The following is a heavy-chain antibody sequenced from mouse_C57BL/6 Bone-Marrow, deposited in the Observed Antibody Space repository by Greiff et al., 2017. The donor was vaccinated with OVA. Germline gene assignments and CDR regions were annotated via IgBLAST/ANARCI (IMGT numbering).Heavy chain of an antibody. CDR2: ISSGGSYT. V-gene: IGHV5-6*01. CDR3: ARQYYDYDVYYFDY. D-gene: IGHD2-4*01. J-gene: IGHJ2*01. Sequence: EVKLVESGGDLVKPGGSLKLSCAASGFTFSSYGMSWVRQTPDKRLEWVATISSGGSYTYYPDSVKGRFTISRDNAKNTLYLQRSSLKSEDTAMYDCARQYYDYDVYYFDYWGQGTTLTVSS. CDR1: GFTFSSYG.